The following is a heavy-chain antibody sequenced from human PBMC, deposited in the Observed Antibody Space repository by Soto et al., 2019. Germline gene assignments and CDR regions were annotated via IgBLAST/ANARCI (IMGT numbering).Heavy chain of an antibody. V-gene: IGHV4-4*02. D-gene: IGHD1-7*01. CDR2: IYRTGST. J-gene: IGHJ4*02. CDR3: ASRDPGTSVDY. CDR1: GGSFTSNNW. Sequence: SETLSLTCAVSGGSFTSNNWWTWVRQPPGQGLEWIGEIYRTGSTNSNPSLKSRVTISLDKSENQFSLKVTSLTAADTAVYYCASRDPGTSVDYWGQGTLVTVSS.